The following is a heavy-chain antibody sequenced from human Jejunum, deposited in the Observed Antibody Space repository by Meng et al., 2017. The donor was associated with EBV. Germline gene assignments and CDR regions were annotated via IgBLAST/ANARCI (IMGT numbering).Heavy chain of an antibody. D-gene: IGHD2-8*01. V-gene: IGHV4-39*07. CDR2: IYYSGNT. CDR1: GGSFSSSGYY. CDR3: ARVFFGVIDY. Sequence: LQLQESGPGLVKPSETLSPTCTVSGGSFSSSGYYWNWIRQPPGKGLEWIGSIYYSGNTYYNPSLKSRVTISIDPSKNQFSLKLISVTAADTAVYYCARVFFGVIDYWGQGTLVTVSS. J-gene: IGHJ4*02.